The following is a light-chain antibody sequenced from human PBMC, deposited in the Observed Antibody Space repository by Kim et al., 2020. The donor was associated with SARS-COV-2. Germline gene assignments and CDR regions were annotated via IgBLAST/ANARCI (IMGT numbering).Light chain of an antibody. V-gene: IGLV3-21*04. CDR1: DIGRKT. Sequence: PRQTARITCGGDDIGRKTIHWYQQKSGQAPVVVIYYDSDRPSGIPGRFSGSKSGNTATLTISRAEAGDEADYYCQVWDSSSDQGVFGGGTKLTVL. CDR2: YDS. CDR3: QVWDSSSDQGV. J-gene: IGLJ3*02.